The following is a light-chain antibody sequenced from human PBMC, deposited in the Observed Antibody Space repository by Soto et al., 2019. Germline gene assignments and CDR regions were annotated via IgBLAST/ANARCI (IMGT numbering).Light chain of an antibody. CDR2: DVN. J-gene: IGLJ1*01. CDR1: SSDVGGYNY. CDR3: SSYSTTSFFV. V-gene: IGLV2-14*01. Sequence: QPVLTQPASVSGSPGQSITISCTGTSSDVGGYNYVSWYQQYPGKAPQLMIFDVNDRPSGVSYRFSGSKSGNTASLTISGLQAEDEAHYYCSSYSTTSFFVFGTGTKVTVL.